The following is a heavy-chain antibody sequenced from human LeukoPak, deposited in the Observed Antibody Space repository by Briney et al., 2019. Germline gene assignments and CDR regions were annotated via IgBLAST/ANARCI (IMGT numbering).Heavy chain of an antibody. V-gene: IGHV4-34*01. CDR2: INHSGST. Sequence: SETLSLTCAVYGGSFSGYYWSWIRQPPGKGLEWIGEINHSGSTNYNPSLKSRVTISVDTSKNQFSLKLSSVTAADTAVYYCARARVNMAAAGSWVFQRGSWFDPWGQGTLVTVSS. J-gene: IGHJ5*02. D-gene: IGHD6-13*01. CDR1: GGSFSGYY. CDR3: ARARVNMAAAGSWVFQRGSWFDP.